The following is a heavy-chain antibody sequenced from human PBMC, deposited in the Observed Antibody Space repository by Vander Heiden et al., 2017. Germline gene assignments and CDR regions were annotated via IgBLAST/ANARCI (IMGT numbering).Heavy chain of an antibody. CDR3: AKGANLLTGYQSDY. D-gene: IGHD3-9*01. Sequence: EVQLLESGGGLVQPGGSLRLSCAASGFTFSSSAMSWVPQAPGKGLEWVSSIKGSGDSTYYADSVKGRFTISRDNSKNTLYLQMDSLRAEDTAVYYCAKGANLLTGYQSDYWGQGTLVTVSS. CDR2: IKGSGDST. CDR1: GFTFSSSA. V-gene: IGHV3-23*01. J-gene: IGHJ4*02.